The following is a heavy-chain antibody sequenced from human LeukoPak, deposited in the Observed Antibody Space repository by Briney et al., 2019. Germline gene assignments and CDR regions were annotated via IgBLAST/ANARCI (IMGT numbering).Heavy chain of an antibody. V-gene: IGHV1-69*13. J-gene: IGHJ4*02. CDR1: GGSFSNFV. CDR3: MREDMSL. CDR2: IIPPSGTP. Sequence: SVKVSCKASGGSFSNFVLSWVRQASGQGLEWVGGIIPPSGTPKYAQKFEDRVTVTADELTRTAYMEMNSLRSEDTAVYYCMREDMSLWGQGTLVTVSS.